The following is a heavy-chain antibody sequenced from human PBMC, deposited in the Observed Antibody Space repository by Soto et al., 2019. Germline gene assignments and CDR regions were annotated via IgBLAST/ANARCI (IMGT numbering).Heavy chain of an antibody. J-gene: IGHJ6*02. V-gene: IGHV4-30-2*01. CDR1: GGSISSGGYS. CDR2: IYHSGST. Sequence: PSETLSLTCAVSGGSISSGGYSWSWIRQPPGKGLEWIGYIYHSGSTYYNPSLKSRVTISVDRSKNQFSLKLSSVTAADTAMFYCATQGFYRMGVWGRGTTVTVSS. CDR3: ATQGFYRMGV.